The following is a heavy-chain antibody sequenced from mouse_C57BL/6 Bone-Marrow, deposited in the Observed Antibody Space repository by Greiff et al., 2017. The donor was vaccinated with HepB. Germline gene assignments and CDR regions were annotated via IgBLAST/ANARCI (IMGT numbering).Heavy chain of an antibody. CDR2: ISGGGGNT. V-gene: IGHV5-9*01. D-gene: IGHD4-1*01. J-gene: IGHJ1*03. Sequence: EVNVVESGGGLVKPGGSLKLSCAASGFTFSSYTMSWVRQTPEKRLEWVATISGGGGNTYYPDSVKGRFTISRDNAKNTLYLQMSSLRSEDTALYYCARWTGRYFDVWGTGTTVTVSS. CDR1: GFTFSSYT. CDR3: ARWTGRYFDV.